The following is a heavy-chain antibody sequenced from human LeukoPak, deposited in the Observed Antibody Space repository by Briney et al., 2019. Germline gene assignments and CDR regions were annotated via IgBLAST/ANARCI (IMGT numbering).Heavy chain of an antibody. Sequence: GASVKVSCEASGYTFTSYYIHWVRQAPGQGLEWMGIINPSGGSTSYAQKFQGRVTMTRDTSTSTVYMELSSLRSEDTAMYYCARRTSPTYHDSSGYYYDYWGQGTLVTVSS. CDR1: GYTFTSYY. D-gene: IGHD3-22*01. CDR2: INPSGGST. J-gene: IGHJ4*02. CDR3: ARRTSPTYHDSSGYYYDY. V-gene: IGHV1-46*01.